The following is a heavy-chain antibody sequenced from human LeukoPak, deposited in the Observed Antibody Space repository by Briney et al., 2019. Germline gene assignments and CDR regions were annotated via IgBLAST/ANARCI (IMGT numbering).Heavy chain of an antibody. CDR2: IVVGSGNT. J-gene: IGHJ4*02. V-gene: IGHV1-58*02. D-gene: IGHD2/OR15-2a*01. Sequence: GASVKVSCKASGFTFTSSAMQWVRQARGQRLEWIGWIVVGSGNTNYAQKFQGRVTLTRDTSISTAYMELSSLRSEDMAVYYCARGWSSTLDYWGQGTLVTVSS. CDR1: GFTFTSSA. CDR3: ARGWSSTLDY.